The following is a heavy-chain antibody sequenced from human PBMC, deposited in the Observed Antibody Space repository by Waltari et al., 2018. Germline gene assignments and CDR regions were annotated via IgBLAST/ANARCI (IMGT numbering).Heavy chain of an antibody. CDR3: ARASQWELPRWDYYYYMDV. CDR2: INPNSGGT. V-gene: IGHV1-2*02. CDR1: GYTFTGYY. Sequence: QVQLVQSGAEVKKPGASVKVSCKASGYTFTGYYMHWVRQAPGQGLEWMGWINPNSGGTNYAQKFQGRVTMTRDTSISTAYMELSRLRSDDTAVYYCARASQWELPRWDYYYYMDVWGKGTTVTVSS. D-gene: IGHD1-26*01. J-gene: IGHJ6*03.